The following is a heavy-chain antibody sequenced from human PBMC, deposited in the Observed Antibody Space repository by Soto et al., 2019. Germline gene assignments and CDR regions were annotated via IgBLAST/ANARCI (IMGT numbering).Heavy chain of an antibody. D-gene: IGHD3-3*01. CDR2: MSFDGNHQ. Sequence: QVHLVESGGGVVQPGGSLRLSCAASGFTINRNDMYWVRQAPGKGLEWVAVMSFDGNHQHYADSVKGRFTISRDNSKNTLSLEMNSLRRDDPAVYYCASCERFPRVGVDYYALDVWGQGTTVIVSS. V-gene: IGHV3-30*03. CDR3: ASCERFPRVGVDYYALDV. J-gene: IGHJ6*02. CDR1: GFTINRND.